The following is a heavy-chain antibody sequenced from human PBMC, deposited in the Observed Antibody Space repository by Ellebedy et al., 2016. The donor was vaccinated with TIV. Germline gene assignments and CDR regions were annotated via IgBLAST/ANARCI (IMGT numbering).Heavy chain of an antibody. D-gene: IGHD2/OR15-2a*01. CDR3: ARETFNDVDLDLWGLFDI. J-gene: IGHJ3*02. Sequence: GGSLRLSCAASELNVSSNYMSWVHQAPGKGLEWVSVIFIDSTTYYADSVKGRFNISRDTSENTLYIQMNSLRAEDTAVYYCARETFNDVDLDLWGLFDIWGQGTMVTVSS. CDR2: IFIDSTT. CDR1: ELNVSSNY. V-gene: IGHV3-66*01.